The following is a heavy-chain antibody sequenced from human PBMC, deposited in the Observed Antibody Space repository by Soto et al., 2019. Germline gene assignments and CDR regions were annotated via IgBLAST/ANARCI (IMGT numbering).Heavy chain of an antibody. CDR1: GGTFRNHV. J-gene: IGHJ4*02. CDR2: IIPIIGTP. CDR3: ARDLEFRDGNISHLDY. Sequence: ASVKVSCKASGGTFRNHVFNWVRQAPGQGLEWMGGIIPIIGTPNYAQKFQGRVTITADASTNTVYLEVSSLRSQDTDVYYCARDLEFRDGNISHLDYWGQGTLVTVSS. V-gene: IGHV1-69*13. D-gene: IGHD3-10*01.